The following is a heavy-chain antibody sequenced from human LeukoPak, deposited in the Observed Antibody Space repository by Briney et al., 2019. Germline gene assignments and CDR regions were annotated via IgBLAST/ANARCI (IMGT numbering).Heavy chain of an antibody. Sequence: GGSLRLSCAASGFTFSSYAMSWVRQAPGKGLEWVSVISGSGDTTYYADSAKGRFTISRDNSKNTLCLQMNALRAEDTAVYYCARQAEGSYYFDYWGQGTLVTVSS. CDR3: ARQAEGSYYFDY. CDR1: GFTFSSYA. V-gene: IGHV3-23*01. J-gene: IGHJ4*02. CDR2: ISGSGDTT. D-gene: IGHD1-14*01.